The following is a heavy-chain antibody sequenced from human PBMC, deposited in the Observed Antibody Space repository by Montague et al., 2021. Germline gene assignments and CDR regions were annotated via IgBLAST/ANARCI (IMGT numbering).Heavy chain of an antibody. J-gene: IGHJ6*02. CDR2: ISPSGHDT. Sequence: SLRLSCAAFGFIFSDYRMNWVRQAPGKGLEWVSTISPSGHDTDYADSVKGRFTISRDNAKNALYLQMNSLRAEDTALYYCARAYYFEMSGYGMGAWGQGTTVTVSS. D-gene: IGHD3-22*01. V-gene: IGHV3-21*01. CDR1: GFIFSDYR. CDR3: ARAYYFEMSGYGMGA.